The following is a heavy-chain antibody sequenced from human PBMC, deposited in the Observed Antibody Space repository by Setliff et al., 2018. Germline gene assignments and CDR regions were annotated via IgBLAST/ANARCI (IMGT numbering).Heavy chain of an antibody. Sequence: ASVKVSCKASGYIFAGYYMHWVRQTPGQGLEWMGWINPISGGANYAQKFQDRITMTTDTTTSTSYMELRSLRSDDTAVYYCARSYDSGFYHQRDAYDIWGQGTMVTVSS. D-gene: IGHD3-22*01. CDR2: INPISGGA. V-gene: IGHV1-2*02. J-gene: IGHJ3*02. CDR3: ARSYDSGFYHQRDAYDI. CDR1: GYIFAGYY.